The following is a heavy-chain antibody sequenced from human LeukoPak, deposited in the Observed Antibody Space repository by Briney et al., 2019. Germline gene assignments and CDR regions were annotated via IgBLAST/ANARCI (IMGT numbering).Heavy chain of an antibody. D-gene: IGHD5-24*01. J-gene: IGHJ4*02. Sequence: GGSLRLSCAASGFTFSSYGMHWVRQAPGKGLEWVAVIWYDGSNKYYADSVKGRFTISRDNSKNTLYLQMNSLRAEDTAVYYCARDLERWLQSSTFDYWGQGTLVTVSS. CDR1: GFTFSSYG. CDR2: IWYDGSNK. V-gene: IGHV3-33*01. CDR3: ARDLERWLQSSTFDY.